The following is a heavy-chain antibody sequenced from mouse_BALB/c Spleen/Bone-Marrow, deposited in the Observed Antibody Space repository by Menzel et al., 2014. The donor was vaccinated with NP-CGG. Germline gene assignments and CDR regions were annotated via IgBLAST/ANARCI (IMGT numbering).Heavy chain of an antibody. CDR3: ERRRREYYFDY. V-gene: IGHV1-87*01. D-gene: IGHD2-12*01. CDR1: GYTFTSYW. Sequence: VQLQQSGAELARPGASVKLSCKASGYTFTSYWMQWVKQRPGQGLEWIGAIYPGDGDTRYTQKFKDKATLTADKSSSTAYMQLSSLASEDSAVYYCERRRREYYFDYWGQGTTLTVSS. J-gene: IGHJ2*01. CDR2: IYPGDGDT.